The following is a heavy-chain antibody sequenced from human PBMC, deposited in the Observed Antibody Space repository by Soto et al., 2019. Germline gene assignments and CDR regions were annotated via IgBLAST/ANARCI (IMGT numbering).Heavy chain of an antibody. J-gene: IGHJ6*03. CDR2: INHNEST. V-gene: IGHV4-34*01. D-gene: IGHD2-15*01. CDR1: GGSFSGYY. Sequence: QVQLQQWGAGLLKPSSTLSLTCAVYGGSFSGYYWSWIRQPPGKGLERIGEINHNESTNYNPSLNSRVNISVDTSKNQFSLKLSTVTAADTAVYYCSRVDIVVVVAASTHDYYYCYYMDVWGKGTTVTVSS. CDR3: SRVDIVVVVAASTHDYYYCYYMDV.